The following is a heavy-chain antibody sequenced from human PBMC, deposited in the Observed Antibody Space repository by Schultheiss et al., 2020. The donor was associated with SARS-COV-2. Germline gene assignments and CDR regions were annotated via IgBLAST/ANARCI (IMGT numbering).Heavy chain of an antibody. CDR1: GFTFSSYS. CDR2: ISSSSSYI. J-gene: IGHJ6*02. Sequence: GGSLRLSCAASGFTFSSYSMNWVRQAPGKGLEWVSSISSSSSYIYYADSVKGRFTISRDNAKNSLYLQMNSLRAEDTAVYYCAGGAYYYDSSGYYYYGMDVWGQGTTVTVSS. CDR3: AGGAYYYDSSGYYYYGMDV. D-gene: IGHD3-22*01. V-gene: IGHV3-21*01.